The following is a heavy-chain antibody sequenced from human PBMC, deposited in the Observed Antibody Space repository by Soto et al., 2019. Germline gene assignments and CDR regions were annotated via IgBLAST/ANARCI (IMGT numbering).Heavy chain of an antibody. CDR3: AKGGRAYCGGDCRYYFDY. D-gene: IGHD2-21*02. CDR1: RFTFSGYG. CDR2: ISYDGSNK. J-gene: IGHJ4*02. Sequence: QVQLVESGGGVVQPGRSLRLSCAASRFTFSGYGMHWVRQAPGKGLERVAVISYDGSNKFYAHSGKGRFTISRDDSKNPRYLQMDSLRREDTAVYYCAKGGRAYCGGDCRYYFDYWGQGPLVTVS. V-gene: IGHV3-30*18.